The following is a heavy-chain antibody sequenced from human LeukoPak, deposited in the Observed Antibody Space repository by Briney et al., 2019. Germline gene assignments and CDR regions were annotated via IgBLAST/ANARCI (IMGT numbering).Heavy chain of an antibody. CDR1: GNSISSGDNY. J-gene: IGHJ4*02. V-gene: IGHV4-61*02. CDR2: IYTSGST. D-gene: IGHD3-22*01. Sequence: SQTLSLTCTVSGNSISSGDNYWSWIRQPAGKGLEWIGRIYTSGSTNYNPSLKSRVTMSVDTSKNQFSLKLSSVTAADTAVYYCARDAGSMMTSLDYWGQGTLVTVSS. CDR3: ARDAGSMMTSLDY.